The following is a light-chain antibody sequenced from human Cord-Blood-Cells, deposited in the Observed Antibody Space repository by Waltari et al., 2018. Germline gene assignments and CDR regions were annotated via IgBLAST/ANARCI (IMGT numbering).Light chain of an antibody. CDR2: WAS. Sequence: DIVMTQSPDSLAASLGEWATINSKSNQSVLYRSNNKNYLAWYQQKPGQPPKLLIYWASTRESGVPDRFSGSGSGTDFTLTNSSLQAEDEAVYYCQQYYSTLTFGGGTKVEIK. J-gene: IGKJ4*01. CDR3: QQYYSTLT. V-gene: IGKV4-1*01. CDR1: QSVLYRSNNKNY.